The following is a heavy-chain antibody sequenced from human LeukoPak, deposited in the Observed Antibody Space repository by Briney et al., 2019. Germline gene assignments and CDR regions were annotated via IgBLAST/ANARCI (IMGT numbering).Heavy chain of an antibody. CDR2: IKQDGSEK. Sequence: PGGSLRLSCAASGFTFSSYWMSWVRQAPGKGLEWVANIKQDGSEKYYVDSVKGRFTISRDNAKNSLYLQMNSLRAEDTAVYYCARSVDTAMAYYYYYMDVWGKGTRSPSP. J-gene: IGHJ6*03. CDR1: GFTFSSYW. D-gene: IGHD5-18*01. CDR3: ARSVDTAMAYYYYYMDV. V-gene: IGHV3-7*01.